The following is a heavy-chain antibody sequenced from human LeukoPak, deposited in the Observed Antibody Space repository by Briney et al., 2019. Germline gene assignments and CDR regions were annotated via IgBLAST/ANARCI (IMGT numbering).Heavy chain of an antibody. Sequence: PSETLSLTCAVSGYSISSGYYWGWIRQPPGKGLEWIGSIYHSGSTYYNPSLKSRVTISVDTSKNQFSLQLSSVTAADTAVHYCARQRDYDFWSGVYYYYYMDVWGKGTTVTVSS. CDR2: IYHSGST. CDR3: ARQRDYDFWSGVYYYYYMDV. CDR1: GYSISSGYY. J-gene: IGHJ6*03. D-gene: IGHD3-3*01. V-gene: IGHV4-38-2*01.